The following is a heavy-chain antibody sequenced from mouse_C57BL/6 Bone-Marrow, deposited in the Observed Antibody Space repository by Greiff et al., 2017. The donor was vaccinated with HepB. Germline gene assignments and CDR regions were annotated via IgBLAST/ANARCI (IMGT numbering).Heavy chain of an antibody. D-gene: IGHD1-1*01. CDR1: GYTFTSYW. Sequence: QVQLQQPGAELVKPGASVKMSCKASGYTFTSYWITWVKQRPGQGLEWIGDIYPGSGSTNYNEKFKSKATLTVDTSSSTAYMQLSSLTSEDSAVYYCASGNLLLRPSGFDYWGQGTTLTVSS. V-gene: IGHV1-55*01. J-gene: IGHJ2*01. CDR3: ASGNLLLRPSGFDY. CDR2: IYPGSGST.